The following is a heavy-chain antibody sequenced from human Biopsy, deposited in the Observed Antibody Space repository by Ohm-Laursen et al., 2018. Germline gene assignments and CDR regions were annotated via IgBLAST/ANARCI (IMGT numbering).Heavy chain of an antibody. CDR3: ATLYGDDYSYYGLDV. CDR1: GASISSYY. D-gene: IGHD4-17*01. Sequence: TLSLTCTVSGASISSYYWTWIRQPAGKGLEWIGRIYTSGSTNYNPSLKSRVTMSIDTSKNQFSLRLSSVTAADTAVYYCATLYGDDYSYYGLDVWGQGTSVTVSS. CDR2: IYTSGST. J-gene: IGHJ6*02. V-gene: IGHV4-4*07.